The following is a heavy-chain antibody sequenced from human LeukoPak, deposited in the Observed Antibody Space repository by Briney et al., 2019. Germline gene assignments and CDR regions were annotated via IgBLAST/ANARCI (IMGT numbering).Heavy chain of an antibody. CDR2: IYYTGST. J-gene: IGHJ4*02. V-gene: IGHV4-39*07. CDR1: GGSISSSSYY. Sequence: SETLSLTCTISGGSISSSSYYWGWIRQPPGKGLEWIGSIYYTGSTYYSPSLKSRVTISVDSSKKQFSLKLTPVTAADTAVYYCARFSIRAAAGTSDYWGQGTLVTVSS. CDR3: ARFSIRAAAGTSDY. D-gene: IGHD6-13*01.